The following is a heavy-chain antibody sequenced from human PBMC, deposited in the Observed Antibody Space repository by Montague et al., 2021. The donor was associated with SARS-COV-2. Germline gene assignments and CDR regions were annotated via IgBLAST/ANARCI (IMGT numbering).Heavy chain of an antibody. CDR1: GFTFSSYG. Sequence: SLRLSCAASGFTFSSYGMHWVRQAPGKGLEWVAAIWYDGSNKYYADSVKGRFTISRDNSKNTLYLQMNSLRAEDTAVYYCARVVSNYYGMDVWGQGTTVTVSS. CDR3: ARVVSNYYGMDV. D-gene: IGHD2-21*01. V-gene: IGHV3-33*01. J-gene: IGHJ6*02. CDR2: IWYDGSNK.